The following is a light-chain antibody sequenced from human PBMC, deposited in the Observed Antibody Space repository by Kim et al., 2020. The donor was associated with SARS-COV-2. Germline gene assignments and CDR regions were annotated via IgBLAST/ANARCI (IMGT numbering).Light chain of an antibody. CDR3: QQYVGLPYT. CDR1: QSVFSN. J-gene: IGKJ2*01. V-gene: IGKV3-20*01. Sequence: SLSPGERTYLACRASQSVFSNLAWYQQKPGQAPRLLIYGASSRATGIPDRFSGSGSETDFTLTISRLEPEDFVVYYCQQYVGLPYTFGQGTKLEI. CDR2: GAS.